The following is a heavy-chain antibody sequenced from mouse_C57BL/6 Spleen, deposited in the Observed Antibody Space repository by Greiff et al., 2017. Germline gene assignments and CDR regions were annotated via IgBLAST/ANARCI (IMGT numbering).Heavy chain of an antibody. CDR2: INPSSGYT. CDR3: ARSGTGTAWAMDY. Sequence: QVQLQQSGAELAKPGASVKLSCKASGYTFTSYWMHWVKQRPGQGLEWIGYINPSSGYTKYNQKFKDQATFTADKSSSTAYMQLSSLTYEDSAVYYCARSGTGTAWAMDYWGQGTSVTVSS. D-gene: IGHD4-1*01. J-gene: IGHJ4*01. CDR1: GYTFTSYW. V-gene: IGHV1-7*01.